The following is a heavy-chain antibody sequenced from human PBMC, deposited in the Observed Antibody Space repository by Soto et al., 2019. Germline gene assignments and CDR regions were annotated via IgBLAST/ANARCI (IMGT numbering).Heavy chain of an antibody. Sequence: QVQLQESGPGLVKPSQTLSLTCTVSGGSISSGDYYWSWIRQPPGKGLEWVGYIYYSGSTYYNPSLMSRVTISVDTSKNQFSLKLSSVTAADTAVYYCARGLTGLGGAFDIWGQGTMVTVSS. D-gene: IGHD3-16*01. CDR1: GGSISSGDYY. CDR3: ARGLTGLGGAFDI. J-gene: IGHJ3*02. CDR2: IYYSGST. V-gene: IGHV4-30-4*01.